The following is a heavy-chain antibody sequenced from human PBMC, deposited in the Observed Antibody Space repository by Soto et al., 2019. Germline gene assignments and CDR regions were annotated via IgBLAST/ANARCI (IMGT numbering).Heavy chain of an antibody. CDR3: ARDDDGATTTDY. Sequence: QVQLVESGGGVVQPGRSLRLSCAASGFTFSSYGMHWVRQAPGKGLEWVAVIWYDGSNKYYADSVKGRFTISRDNYKNTLYLQMNSLRAEDTAGYYCARDDDGATTTDYWGQGTLVTVSS. D-gene: IGHD4-17*01. CDR1: GFTFSSYG. J-gene: IGHJ4*02. V-gene: IGHV3-33*01. CDR2: IWYDGSNK.